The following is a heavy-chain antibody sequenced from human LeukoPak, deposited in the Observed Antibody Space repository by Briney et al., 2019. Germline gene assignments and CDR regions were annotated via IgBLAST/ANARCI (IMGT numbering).Heavy chain of an antibody. D-gene: IGHD1-1*01. Sequence: PVASVKVSCKASGYTFTSYYMHWVRQAPGQGLEWMGIINPSGGSTSYAQKFQGRVTMTRDTSTSTVYMELSSLRSDDTAVYYCARVPPTGTGTARPFDYWGQGTLVTVSS. CDR2: INPSGGST. V-gene: IGHV1-46*01. J-gene: IGHJ4*02. CDR1: GYTFTSYY. CDR3: ARVPPTGTGTARPFDY.